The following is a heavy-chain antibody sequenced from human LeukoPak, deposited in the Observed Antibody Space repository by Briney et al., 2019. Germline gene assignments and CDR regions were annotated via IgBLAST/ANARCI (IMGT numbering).Heavy chain of an antibody. CDR3: AREHTAMVTPFDY. CDR2: ISNSRGNI. Sequence: MPGGSLRLSCATSGFDLSSYSMNWVREAPGKGLEWVSSISNSRGNIFYADSVMGRFTISRDNAKNSLYLQMNSRGAEDTAIYYCAREHTAMVTPFDYWGQGTLVTVSS. J-gene: IGHJ4*02. V-gene: IGHV3-21*01. D-gene: IGHD5-18*01. CDR1: GFDLSSYS.